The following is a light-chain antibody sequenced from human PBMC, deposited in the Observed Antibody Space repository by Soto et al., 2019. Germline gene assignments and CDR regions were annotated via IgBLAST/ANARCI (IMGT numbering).Light chain of an antibody. CDR2: AVS. CDR3: QQSYSAPLT. V-gene: IGKV1-39*01. CDR1: QRVSKY. J-gene: IGKJ1*01. Sequence: DIQMTQSPSSLSASVGDRVTITCRASQRVSKYLNWYQQKPGKAPKLLIYAVSSLKSGVPSRFSGSGSGTDFTLTSSSLQPEDFGTYYCQQSYSAPLTFGQGTKVELK.